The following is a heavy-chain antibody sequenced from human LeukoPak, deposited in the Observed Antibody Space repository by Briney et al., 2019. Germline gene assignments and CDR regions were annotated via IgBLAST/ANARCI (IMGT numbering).Heavy chain of an antibody. CDR3: AREVRGRENWFDP. CDR1: GYSFTSYW. CDR2: IDPSDSYT. D-gene: IGHD5-24*01. V-gene: IGHV5-10-1*01. J-gene: IGHJ5*02. Sequence: GESLKISCKGSGYSFTSYWISWVRQMPGKGLEWMGRIDPSDSYTNYSPSFQGHVTISADKSISTAYLQWSSLRASDTAMYYCAREVRGRENWFDPWGQGTLVTVSS.